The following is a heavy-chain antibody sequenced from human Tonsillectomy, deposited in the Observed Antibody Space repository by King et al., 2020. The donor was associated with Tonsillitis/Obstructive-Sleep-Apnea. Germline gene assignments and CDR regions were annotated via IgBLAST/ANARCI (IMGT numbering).Heavy chain of an antibody. D-gene: IGHD4-17*01. Sequence: QLQESGPGQVKPSETLSRTCTFSCGSCISKNYYWGWIRQPPRKGLEWSGSIYYSGGPYYTPSLKSRVTISVDTSKNLFSLKLRSVTAADTAVYYCARAWDGDPFDYWGQGTLVTVSS. J-gene: IGHJ4*02. CDR1: CGSCISKNYY. V-gene: IGHV4-39*01. CDR2: IYYSGGP. CDR3: ARAWDGDPFDY.